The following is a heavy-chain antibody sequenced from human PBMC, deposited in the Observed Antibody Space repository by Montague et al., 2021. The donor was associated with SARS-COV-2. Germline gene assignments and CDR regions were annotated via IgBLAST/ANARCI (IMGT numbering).Heavy chain of an antibody. CDR3: AKDRGYYGSGSYFEY. J-gene: IGHJ4*02. CDR2: ISCNSGII. Sequence: SLRLSCAASGFTFHDYALHWVRLVPGKGLEWVSGISCNSGIIGYGDSVKGRFTISRDNAKNSLYLQMNSLRAEDTALYYCAKDRGYYGSGSYFEYWGQGTLVTVSS. D-gene: IGHD3-10*01. CDR1: GFTFHDYA. V-gene: IGHV3-9*01.